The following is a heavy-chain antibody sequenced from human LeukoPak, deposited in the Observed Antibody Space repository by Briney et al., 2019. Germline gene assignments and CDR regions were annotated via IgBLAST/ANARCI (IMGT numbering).Heavy chain of an antibody. Sequence: PGGSLRLSCAASGFIFSSFSMNWVRQVPRKGLEWVSSISSSSTYIFYADSVKGRFSISRDDAKNSLYLQMNSLRAEDTAVYYCARDFPSRFGEGFDFWGQRTLVTVSS. CDR2: ISSSSTYI. CDR3: ARDFPSRFGEGFDF. V-gene: IGHV3-21*01. CDR1: GFIFSSFS. D-gene: IGHD3-10*01. J-gene: IGHJ5*01.